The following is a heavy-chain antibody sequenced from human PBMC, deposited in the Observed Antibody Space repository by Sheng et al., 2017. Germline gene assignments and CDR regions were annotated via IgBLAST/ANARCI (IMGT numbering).Heavy chain of an antibody. Sequence: EVQLVESGGGLVQPGGSLRLSCAVSGFTFSSYWMTWVRQAPGKGLQWVANIKEDGSEKYYVDSVKGRFTISRDNAKNSLYLRMNSLRAEDTAVYYCARDGLLQHLYSSTWYFDYWGQGTLVTVSS. V-gene: IGHV3-7*01. J-gene: IGHJ4*02. D-gene: IGHD2-2*01. CDR3: ARDGLLQHLYSSTWYFDY. CDR1: GFTFSSYW. CDR2: IKEDGSEK.